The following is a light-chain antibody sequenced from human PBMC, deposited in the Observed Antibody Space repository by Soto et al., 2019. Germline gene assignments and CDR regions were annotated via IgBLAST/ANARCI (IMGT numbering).Light chain of an antibody. CDR1: SSDVGGYNY. Sequence: QSALTQPASVSGSPGQSITISCTGTSSDVGGYNYVSWYQQHPGKAPKLMIYEVINRPSGVSNRFSASKSGNTASLTISGLQAEDEADYYCSSYTSSSAVVFGGGTQLTVL. V-gene: IGLV2-14*01. CDR2: EVI. J-gene: IGLJ2*01. CDR3: SSYTSSSAVV.